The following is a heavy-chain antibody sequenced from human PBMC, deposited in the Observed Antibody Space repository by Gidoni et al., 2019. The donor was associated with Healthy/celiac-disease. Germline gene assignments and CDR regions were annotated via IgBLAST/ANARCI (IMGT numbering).Heavy chain of an antibody. CDR3: ASSGITIFGVVRGDNAFDI. D-gene: IGHD3-3*01. Sequence: QVQLVQSGAEVKKPGASVKVSWKASGYTFTSYYMHWVRQAPGQGLEWMGIINPSGGSTSYAQKFQGRVTMTRDTSTSTVYMELSSLRSEDTAVYYCASSGITIFGVVRGDNAFDIWGQGTMVTVSS. CDR2: INPSGGST. J-gene: IGHJ3*02. CDR1: GYTFTSYY. V-gene: IGHV1-46*03.